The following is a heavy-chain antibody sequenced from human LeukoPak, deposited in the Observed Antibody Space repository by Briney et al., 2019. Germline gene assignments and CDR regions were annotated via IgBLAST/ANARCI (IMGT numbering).Heavy chain of an antibody. D-gene: IGHD1-26*01. CDR1: GGSISTYY. CDR3: ARESVYSGRYYAFDI. Sequence: SETLSLTCTVSGGSISTYYWSWIRQPPGKGLEWIGYIYYSGSTNYNPSLKSRVTISVDMSKNQFSLKLSSVTAADTAVYYCARESVYSGRYYAFDIWGQGTMVTVSS. V-gene: IGHV4-59*01. CDR2: IYYSGST. J-gene: IGHJ3*02.